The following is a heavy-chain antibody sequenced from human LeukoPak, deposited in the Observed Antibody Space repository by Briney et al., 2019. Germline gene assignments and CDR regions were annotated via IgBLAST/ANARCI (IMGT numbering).Heavy chain of an antibody. CDR2: IRNKANGYTT. V-gene: IGHV3-72*01. CDR3: VRSECGGGRCHLCN. CDR1: GFTFSDHY. Sequence: EGSLRLSCAASGFTFSDHYMEWVRQAPGKGLEWVGRIRNKANGYTTEYAASVKGRFTISRDDSNNSLSLQMNSLKTEDTAVYYCVRSECGGGRCHLCNWGQGTLVTVSS. J-gene: IGHJ4*02. D-gene: IGHD2-15*01.